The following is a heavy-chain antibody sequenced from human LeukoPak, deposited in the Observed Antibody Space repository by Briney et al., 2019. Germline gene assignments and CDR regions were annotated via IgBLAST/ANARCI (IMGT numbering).Heavy chain of an antibody. CDR1: GGSISSGDYY. D-gene: IGHD1-26*01. J-gene: IGHJ6*02. CDR2: IFYSGST. Sequence: PSETLSLTCTVSGGSISSGDYYWSRIRQPPGKGLEWIGYIFYSGSTYYNPSLKSRVTISVDTSKNQFSLKLSSVTAADTAVYYCARGGYSGSYPLYYYYGMDVWGQGTTVTVSS. CDR3: ARGGYSGSYPLYYYYGMDV. V-gene: IGHV4-30-4*01.